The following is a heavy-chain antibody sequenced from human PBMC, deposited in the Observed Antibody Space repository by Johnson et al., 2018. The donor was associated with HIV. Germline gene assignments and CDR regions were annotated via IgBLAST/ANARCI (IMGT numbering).Heavy chain of an antibody. CDR1: GFTFSSYW. CDR3: AGECSSTSCYPDAFDI. Sequence: VQLVESGGGVVQPGRSLRLSCAASGFTFSSYWMSWVRQAPGKGLEWVANIKQDGSEKYYVDSVKGRFTISRDNAKNSLYLQMNSLRAEDTAVYYCAGECSSTSCYPDAFDIWGQGTMVTVSS. CDR2: IKQDGSEK. D-gene: IGHD2-2*01. V-gene: IGHV3-7*01. J-gene: IGHJ3*02.